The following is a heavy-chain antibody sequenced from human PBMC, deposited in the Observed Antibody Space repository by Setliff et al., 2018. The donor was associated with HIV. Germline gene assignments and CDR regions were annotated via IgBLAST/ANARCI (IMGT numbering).Heavy chain of an antibody. CDR3: VKEGRTSTVFDY. V-gene: IGHV4-4*02. CDR1: GASVSMPGW. CDR2: VSDGGT. J-gene: IGHJ4*02. Sequence: PSETLSLTCTVIGASVSMPGWWGWVRQSPGKRLEWIGEVSDGGTKYNPSLQGRATTSVDRSKNQFSLELRSVTAADTAVHYRVKEGRTSTVFDYWGQGVMVTVSS. D-gene: IGHD1-7*01.